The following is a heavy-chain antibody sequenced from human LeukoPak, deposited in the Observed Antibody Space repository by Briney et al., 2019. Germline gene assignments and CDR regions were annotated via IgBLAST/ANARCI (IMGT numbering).Heavy chain of an antibody. CDR2: IYYSGTT. CDR1: GGSISSYY. Sequence: SETLSLTCTVSGGSISSYYWNWIRQPPGRGLEWIGYIYYSGTTNYNPSLKSRVTISVDTSKNQFSLKLSSVTAADTAVYYCARGVYIAAAQYGYWGQGTLVTVS. J-gene: IGHJ4*02. V-gene: IGHV4-59*01. D-gene: IGHD6-13*01. CDR3: ARGVYIAAAQYGY.